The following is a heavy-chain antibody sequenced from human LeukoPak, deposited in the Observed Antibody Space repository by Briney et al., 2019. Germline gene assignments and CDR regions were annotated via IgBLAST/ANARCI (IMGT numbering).Heavy chain of an antibody. D-gene: IGHD3-10*01. CDR2: ISGSGGST. CDR3: AKGRAITILDAFDI. Sequence: AGGSLRLSCAASGFTFSSYAMSWVRQAPGKGLEWVSAISGSGGSTYYADSVKGRFTFSRENSKNTLYLQMNSLRAEDTAVYYCAKGRAITILDAFDIWGQGTMVTVSS. V-gene: IGHV3-23*01. J-gene: IGHJ3*02. CDR1: GFTFSSYA.